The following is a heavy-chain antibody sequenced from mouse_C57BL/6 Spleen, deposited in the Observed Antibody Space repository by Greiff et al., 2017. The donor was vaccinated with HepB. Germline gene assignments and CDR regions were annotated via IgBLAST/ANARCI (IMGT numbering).Heavy chain of an antibody. D-gene: IGHD3-2*02. Sequence: QVQLKQPGAELVKPGASVKLSCKASGYTFTSYWMQWVKQRPGQGLEWIGEIDPSDSYTNYNQKFKGKATLTVDTSSSTAYMQLSSLTSEDSAVYYCALRDSSGFLAWFAYWGQGTLVTVSA. CDR2: IDPSDSYT. J-gene: IGHJ3*01. CDR3: ALRDSSGFLAWFAY. CDR1: GYTFTSYW. V-gene: IGHV1-50*01.